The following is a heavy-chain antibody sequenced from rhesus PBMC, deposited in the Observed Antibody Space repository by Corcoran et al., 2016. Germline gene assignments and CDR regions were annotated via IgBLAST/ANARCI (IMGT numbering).Heavy chain of an antibody. Sequence: QVQLQESGPGLVKPSETLSLNCAVSGYSISSGYYWSWIRQPPGKGVEWIGYITYTGSTSSHPSLQSRVTISRDTSKNQFSLKLSSVTAADTAVYYCARLGGAVGTVFWGQGVLVTVSS. CDR2: ITYTGST. CDR3: ARLGGAVGTVF. V-gene: IGHV4-122*02. J-gene: IGHJ4*01. CDR1: GYSISSGYY. D-gene: IGHD5-24*01.